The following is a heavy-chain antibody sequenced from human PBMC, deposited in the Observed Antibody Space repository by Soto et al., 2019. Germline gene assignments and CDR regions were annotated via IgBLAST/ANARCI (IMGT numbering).Heavy chain of an antibody. CDR2: IIPIFGTA. Sequence: SVKVSCKASGGTFSSYAISWVRQAPGQGLEWMGGIIPIFGTANYAQKFQGRVTVTADKSTSTAYMELSSLRSEDTAVYYCARRSYCSGGSCYSNYYYGMDVWGQGTTVTVSS. CDR1: GGTFSSYA. V-gene: IGHV1-69*06. D-gene: IGHD2-15*01. CDR3: ARRSYCSGGSCYSNYYYGMDV. J-gene: IGHJ6*02.